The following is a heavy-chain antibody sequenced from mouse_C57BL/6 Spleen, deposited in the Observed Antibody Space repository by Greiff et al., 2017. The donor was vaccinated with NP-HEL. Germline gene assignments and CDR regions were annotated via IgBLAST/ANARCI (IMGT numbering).Heavy chain of an antibody. CDR3: ARHYGSLYWYFDV. V-gene: IGHV1-4*01. CDR1: GYTFTSYT. J-gene: IGHJ1*03. Sequence: VKLMESGAELARPGASVKMSCKASGYTFTSYTMHWVKQRPGQGLEWIGYINPSSGYTKYNQKFKDKATLTADKSSSTAYMQLSSLTSEDSAVYYCARHYGSLYWYFDVWGTGTTVTVSS. CDR2: INPSSGYT. D-gene: IGHD1-1*01.